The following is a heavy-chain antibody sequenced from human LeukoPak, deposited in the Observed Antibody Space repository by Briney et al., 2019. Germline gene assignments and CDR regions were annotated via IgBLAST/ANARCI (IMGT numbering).Heavy chain of an antibody. CDR3: ARETYYYDSSGYFLSAFDI. CDR2: IYYSGST. Sequence: SETLSLTCTVSAGSLSSYYWSWIRQPPGKGLEWIGYIYYSGSTNYNPSLKSRVTISVGTSKNQFSLKLSSVTAADTAVYYCARETYYYDSSGYFLSAFDIWGQGTMVTVSS. V-gene: IGHV4-59*01. J-gene: IGHJ3*02. D-gene: IGHD3-22*01. CDR1: AGSLSSYY.